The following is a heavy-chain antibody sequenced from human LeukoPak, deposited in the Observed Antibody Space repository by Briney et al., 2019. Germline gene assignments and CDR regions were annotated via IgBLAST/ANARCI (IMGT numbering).Heavy chain of an antibody. J-gene: IGHJ6*02. V-gene: IGHV4-4*02. CDR2: IYHSGST. CDR3: AGSPIGYGMDV. Sequence: SETLSLTCAVSGGSISNENWWGWVRRPPGKGLEWIGEIYHSGSTNYIPSLKSRVTISVDKSKNQFSLKLTSETAADTAVYYCAGSPIGYGMDVWGQGTTVTVSS. CDR1: GGSISNENW.